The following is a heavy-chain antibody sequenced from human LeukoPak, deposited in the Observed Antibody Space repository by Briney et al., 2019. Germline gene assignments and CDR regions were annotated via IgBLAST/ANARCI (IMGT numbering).Heavy chain of an antibody. V-gene: IGHV4-34*01. Sequence: SETLSLTCAVYGGSFSGYYWSWIRQPPGKGLEWIGEINHSGSTNYNPSLKSRVTISVDMSKDQFSLKLSSVTAADTAMYYCARAYLGGGAYFDYWGQGTLVTVSS. D-gene: IGHD3-3*02. CDR1: GGSFSGYY. CDR3: ARAYLGGGAYFDY. CDR2: INHSGST. J-gene: IGHJ4*02.